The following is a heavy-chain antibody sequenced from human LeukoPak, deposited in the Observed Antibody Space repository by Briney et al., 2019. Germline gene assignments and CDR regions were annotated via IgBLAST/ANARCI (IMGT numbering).Heavy chain of an antibody. Sequence: ASVKVSCKASGYTFTSHDINWVRQATGQGLEWMGWMNPNSGNTGYAQRFQGRVTMTKSTSLSTVYMELSSLRSVDTAIYYCARGRGSNYENYFDHWGHGTRVTVSS. J-gene: IGHJ4*01. CDR2: MNPNSGNT. D-gene: IGHD3-16*01. V-gene: IGHV1-8*01. CDR1: GYTFTSHD. CDR3: ARGRGSNYENYFDH.